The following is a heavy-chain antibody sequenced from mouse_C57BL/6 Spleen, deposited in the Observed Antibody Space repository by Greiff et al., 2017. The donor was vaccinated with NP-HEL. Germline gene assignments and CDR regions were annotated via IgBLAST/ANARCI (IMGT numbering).Heavy chain of an antibody. CDR2: IYPGDGDT. J-gene: IGHJ2*01. V-gene: IGHV1-82*01. D-gene: IGHD1-1*01. CDR3: ARERDYYGSSSYYFDY. Sequence: QVQLQQSGPELVKPGASVKISCKASGYAFSSSWMNWVKQRPGKGLEWIGRIYPGDGDTNYNGKFKGKATLTADKSSSTAYMQLSSLTSEDSAVYFCARERDYYGSSSYYFDYWGQGTTLTVSS. CDR1: GYAFSSSW.